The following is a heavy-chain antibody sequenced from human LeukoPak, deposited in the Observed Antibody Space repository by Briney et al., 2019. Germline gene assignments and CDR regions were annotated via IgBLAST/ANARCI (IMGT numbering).Heavy chain of an antibody. V-gene: IGHV4-59*01. Sequence: SETLSLTCTVSGGSISSYYWSWIRQPPGKGLEWIGYIYYSGSTNYNPSLKSRVTISVDTSKSQFSLKLSSVTAADTAVYYCARGEFWAYFDYWGQGTLVTVSS. J-gene: IGHJ4*02. CDR1: GGSISSYY. CDR3: ARGEFWAYFDY. D-gene: IGHD3-3*01. CDR2: IYYSGST.